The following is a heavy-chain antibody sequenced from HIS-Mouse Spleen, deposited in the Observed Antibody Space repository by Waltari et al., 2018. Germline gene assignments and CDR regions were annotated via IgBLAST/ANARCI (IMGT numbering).Heavy chain of an antibody. CDR2: IRRKAYGGTT. V-gene: IGHV3-49*05. J-gene: IGHJ3*02. D-gene: IGHD3-22*01. CDR1: GFTFGDYA. Sequence: EVQLVESGGGLVKPGRSLRLSCTASGFTFGDYAMSWFRQAPGKVLGWVGFIRRKAYGGTTEYAASVKGRVTMSRDDSKSIAYLQMNSLKTEDTAVYYCTRVGVAYYDSSGDDAFDIWGQGTMVTVSS. CDR3: TRVGVAYYDSSGDDAFDI.